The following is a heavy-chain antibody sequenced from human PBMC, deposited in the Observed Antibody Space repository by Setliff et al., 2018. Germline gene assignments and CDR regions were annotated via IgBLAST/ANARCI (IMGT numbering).Heavy chain of an antibody. D-gene: IGHD2-15*01. J-gene: IGHJ6*03. V-gene: IGHV4-4*07. CDR3: ARGQRYCSGGSCYYYMDV. CDR2: IYTSGST. Sequence: SETLSLTCTVSGGSISSYYWSWIRQPAGKGLEWIGRIYTSGSTNYNPSLKSRVTMSVDTSKNQFSLKLGSVTAADTAVYYCARGQRYCSGGSCYYYMDVWGKGTTVTVSS. CDR1: GGSISSYY.